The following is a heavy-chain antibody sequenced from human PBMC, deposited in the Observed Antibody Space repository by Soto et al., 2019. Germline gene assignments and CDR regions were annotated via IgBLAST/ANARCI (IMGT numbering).Heavy chain of an antibody. CDR3: AKGMWFGELFPNPYYFDY. D-gene: IGHD3-10*01. V-gene: IGHV3-23*01. J-gene: IGHJ4*02. CDR2: VINSGVST. CDR1: GFTFSNYA. Sequence: GGSLKLSCAASGFTFSNYALSWVRQAPGKGLEWVSTVINSGVSTYYADSVKGRFTISRDNSKNTLYLQMNSLRAEDTAVYYCAKGMWFGELFPNPYYFDYWGQGTLVTVSS.